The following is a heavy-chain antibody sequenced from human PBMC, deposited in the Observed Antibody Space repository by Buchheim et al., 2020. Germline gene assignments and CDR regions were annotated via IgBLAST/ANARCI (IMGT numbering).Heavy chain of an antibody. CDR1: GGSVSSGSYY. Sequence: QVQLQESGPGLVKPSETLSLTCTVSGGSVSSGSYYWSWIRQPPGKGLEWIGNIYYSGSTNYNPSIKSRVTIKVDTSKKQFSLKLSSVTAADTAVYYCARVPGGNFWSGYYLFDYWGQGTL. CDR2: IYYSGST. J-gene: IGHJ4*02. CDR3: ARVPGGNFWSGYYLFDY. D-gene: IGHD3-3*01. V-gene: IGHV4-61*01.